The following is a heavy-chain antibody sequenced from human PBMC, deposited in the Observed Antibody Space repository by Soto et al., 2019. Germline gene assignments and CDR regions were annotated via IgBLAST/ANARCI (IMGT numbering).Heavy chain of an antibody. Sequence: SETLSLTCTVSGVSISSTGYYRSWIRQHPGKGLEWLGNIYYSGTTYYNPSLKSRLAISVDTSKNQFSLKLSSVTAADTAVYCCARGVTSARYHYYYYGMDVWGQGTTVTVSS. CDR3: ARGVTSARYHYYYYGMDV. D-gene: IGHD2-21*02. CDR2: IYYSGTT. J-gene: IGHJ6*02. V-gene: IGHV4-31*03. CDR1: GVSISSTGYY.